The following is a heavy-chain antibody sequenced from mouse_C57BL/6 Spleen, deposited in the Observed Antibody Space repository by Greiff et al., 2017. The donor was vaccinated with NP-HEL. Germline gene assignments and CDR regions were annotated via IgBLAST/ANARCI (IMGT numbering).Heavy chain of an antibody. CDR3: ARPSFTTVVPYWYFDV. CDR1: GYAFSSYW. D-gene: IGHD1-1*01. Sequence: VQLQQSGAELVKPGASVKISCKASGYAFSSYWMNWVKQRPGKGLEWIGQIYPGDGDTNYNGKFKGKATLTADKSSSTAYMQLSSLTSEDSAVYFCARPSFTTVVPYWYFDVWGTGTTVTVSS. V-gene: IGHV1-80*01. J-gene: IGHJ1*03. CDR2: IYPGDGDT.